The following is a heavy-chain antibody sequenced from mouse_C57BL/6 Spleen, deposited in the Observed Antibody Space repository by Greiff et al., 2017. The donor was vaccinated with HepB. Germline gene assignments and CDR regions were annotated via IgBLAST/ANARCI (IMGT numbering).Heavy chain of an antibody. Sequence: VQLQQSGPELVKPGASVKLSCKASGYTFTSYDINWVKQRPGQGLEWIGWIYPRDGSTKYNEKFKGKATLTVDTSSSTAYMELHSLTSEDSAVYFCARGRFANGSSDRYYAMDYWGQGTSVTVSS. CDR2: IYPRDGST. V-gene: IGHV1-85*01. D-gene: IGHD1-1*01. CDR3: ARGRFANGSSDRYYAMDY. CDR1: GYTFTSYD. J-gene: IGHJ4*01.